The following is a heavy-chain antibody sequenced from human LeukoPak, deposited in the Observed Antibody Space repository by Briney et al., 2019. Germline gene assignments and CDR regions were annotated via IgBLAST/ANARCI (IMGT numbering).Heavy chain of an antibody. V-gene: IGHV3-23*01. CDR2: TSGSGDTT. Sequence: GGSLRLSCAASGFTFGNYAMSWVRQAPGRGLEWVSVTSGSGDTTYYRDSLKGRFTVSRDNSKNTLFLQMNSLRAEDTAVYYCAINYPDYFDYWGQGTLVTVSS. J-gene: IGHJ4*02. D-gene: IGHD4-11*01. CDR1: GFTFGNYA. CDR3: AINYPDYFDY.